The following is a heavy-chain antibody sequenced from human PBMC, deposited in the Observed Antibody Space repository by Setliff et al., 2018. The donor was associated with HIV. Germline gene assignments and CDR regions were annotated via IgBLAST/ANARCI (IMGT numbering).Heavy chain of an antibody. CDR3: ARYSSSWHTFDY. J-gene: IGHJ4*02. CDR2: IWYDGSNQ. CDR1: GFTFSNYA. D-gene: IGHD6-13*01. V-gene: IGHV3-33*01. Sequence: PGESLKISCAAPGFTFSNYAMHWVRQAPGKGLEWVAVIWYDGSNQNYADSVKGRLTISRDNSNNTLYLQMNSLTHEDTAVYHCARYSSSWHTFDYWGQGALVTVSS.